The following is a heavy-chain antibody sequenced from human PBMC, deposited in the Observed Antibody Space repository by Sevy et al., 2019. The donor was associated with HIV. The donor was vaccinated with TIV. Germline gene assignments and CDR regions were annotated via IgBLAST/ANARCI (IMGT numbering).Heavy chain of an antibody. J-gene: IGHJ5*02. V-gene: IGHV3-53*01. D-gene: IGHD6-13*01. Sequence: GGSLRLSCAASGFTISTNYMSWVRQAPGKGLEWVSIIYTGGSTYYTDSVRGGFTISRDNSKNTLYLQLNSLRAEDTAWYFCASRIAATGRGEFDNWGQGTLVTVSS. CDR2: IYTGGST. CDR3: ASRIAATGRGEFDN. CDR1: GFTISTNY.